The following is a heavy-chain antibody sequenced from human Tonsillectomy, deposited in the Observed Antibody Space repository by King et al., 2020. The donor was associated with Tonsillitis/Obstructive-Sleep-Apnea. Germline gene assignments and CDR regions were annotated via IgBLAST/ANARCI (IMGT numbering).Heavy chain of an antibody. V-gene: IGHV2-5*02. CDR1: GFSRSTSGVG. CDR2: IYWDDGK. Sequence: VTLKESGPTLVKPTQTLTLTCSFSGFSRSTSGVGVGWIRQPPGKALEWLALIYWDDGKRYSPSLKSRLTITKVTSKNQVVLTMTNMDPVDTATYDCAWVVRYGYLNAPSFAYWGQGTLVTVSS. J-gene: IGHJ4*02. CDR3: AWVVRYGYLNAPSFAY. D-gene: IGHD5-18*01.